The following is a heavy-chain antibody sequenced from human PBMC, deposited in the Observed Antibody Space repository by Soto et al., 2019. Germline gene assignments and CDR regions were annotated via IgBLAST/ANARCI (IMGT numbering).Heavy chain of an antibody. CDR2: ISSSSSTI. Sequence: PGGSLRLSCAASGFTFSSHAMSWVRQAPGKGLEWVSYISSSSSTIYYADSVKGRFTISRDNAKNSLYLQMNSLRDEDTAVYYCAKDLYSNYGDAFDIWGQGTMVTVSS. D-gene: IGHD4-4*01. CDR1: GFTFSSHA. CDR3: AKDLYSNYGDAFDI. J-gene: IGHJ3*02. V-gene: IGHV3-48*02.